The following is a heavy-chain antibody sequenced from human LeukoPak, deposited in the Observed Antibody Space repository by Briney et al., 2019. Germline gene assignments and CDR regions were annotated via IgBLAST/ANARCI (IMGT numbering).Heavy chain of an antibody. J-gene: IGHJ4*02. CDR2: INPNSGGT. Sequence: ASVKVSCKASGYTFTGYYMHWVRQAPGQGLEWMGWINPNSGGTNYAQKFQGRVTMTRDTSISTAYMELSGLRSDDTAVYYCARGQTVVSSTPGGYWGQGTLVTVSS. CDR3: ARGQTVVSSTPGGY. D-gene: IGHD2-15*01. V-gene: IGHV1-2*02. CDR1: GYTFTGYY.